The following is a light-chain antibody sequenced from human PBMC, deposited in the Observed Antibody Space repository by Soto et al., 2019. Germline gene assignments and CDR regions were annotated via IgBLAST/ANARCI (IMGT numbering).Light chain of an antibody. CDR2: AAS. CDR3: QQSYSTPRFT. V-gene: IGKV1-39*01. J-gene: IGKJ3*01. Sequence: IRMTQSPSSLSASTGDRVTITCRASQSISSYLNWYQQKPGKAPKLLIYAASSLQSGVPSRFSGSGSGTDFTLTISSLQPEDFATYYCQQSYSTPRFTFGPGTKVDIK. CDR1: QSISSY.